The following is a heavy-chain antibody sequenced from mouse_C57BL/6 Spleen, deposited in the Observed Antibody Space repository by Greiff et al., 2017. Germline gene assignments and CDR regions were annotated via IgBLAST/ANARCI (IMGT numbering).Heavy chain of an antibody. CDR3: ARWTNWDYFDY. V-gene: IGHV1-61*01. D-gene: IGHD4-1*01. J-gene: IGHJ2*01. Sequence: QVQLQQPGAELVRPGSSVKLSCKASGYTFTSYWMDWVKQRPGQGLEWIGNIYPSDSETHYNQKFKDKATLTVDKYSSTAYMQLSSLTSEDSAVYYCARWTNWDYFDYWGQGTTLTVSS. CDR2: IYPSDSET. CDR1: GYTFTSYW.